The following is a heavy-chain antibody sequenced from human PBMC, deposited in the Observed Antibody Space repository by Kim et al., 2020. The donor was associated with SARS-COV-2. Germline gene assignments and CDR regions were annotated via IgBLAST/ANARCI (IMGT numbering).Heavy chain of an antibody. J-gene: IGHJ4*02. CDR1: GFIFSNYG. Sequence: GGSLRLSCAGSGFIFSNYGMHWVRQAPGKGLEWVAVIWPDGSEKYYADSVKGRFTISRDDSKNTLYLQMNSLRAEDTALYYCAYDTPPGGSCYLGYWGQGPLVIVAS. CDR3: AYDTPPGGSCYLGY. V-gene: IGHV3-33*06. D-gene: IGHD1-26*01. CDR2: IWPDGSEK.